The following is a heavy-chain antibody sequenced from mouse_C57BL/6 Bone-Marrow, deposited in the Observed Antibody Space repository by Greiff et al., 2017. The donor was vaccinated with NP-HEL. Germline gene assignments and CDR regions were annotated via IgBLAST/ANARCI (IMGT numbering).Heavy chain of an antibody. CDR2: IWGGGST. Sequence: VQLVESGPGLVAPSQSLSITCTVSGFSLTSYGVDWVRQPPGKGLEWLGVIWGGGSTNYNSALMTSLSISQDNSKSQVFLKMNSLQTDDTAMYYCAKRARPLVVATPFAYWGQGTLVTVSA. V-gene: IGHV2-9*01. D-gene: IGHD1-1*01. J-gene: IGHJ3*01. CDR1: GFSLTSYG. CDR3: AKRARPLVVATPFAY.